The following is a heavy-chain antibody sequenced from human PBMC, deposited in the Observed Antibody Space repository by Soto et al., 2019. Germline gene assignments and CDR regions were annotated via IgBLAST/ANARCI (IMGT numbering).Heavy chain of an antibody. CDR2: IYYSGST. V-gene: IGHV4-39*01. CDR3: ARGLSIYYYYYYMDV. Sequence: SETLSLTCTVSGGSISSSSYYWGWIRQPPGKGLEWIGSIYYSGSTYYNPSLKSRVTISVDTSKNQFSLKLSSVTAADTAVYYCARGLSIYYYYYYMDVWGKGTTVTVSS. D-gene: IGHD2-21*01. J-gene: IGHJ6*03. CDR1: GGSISSSSYY.